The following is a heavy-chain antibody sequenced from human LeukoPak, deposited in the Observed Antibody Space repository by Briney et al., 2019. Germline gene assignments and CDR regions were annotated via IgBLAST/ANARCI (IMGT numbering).Heavy chain of an antibody. CDR2: IYYSGST. CDR3: ASHYGSGSFCGAFDY. D-gene: IGHD3-10*01. V-gene: IGHV4-59*01. Sequence: PSETLSLTCAAYGGSISSYYWSWIRQPPGQGLERIGYIYYSGSTNYNPSLKRRVTISLDTSKNQFSLKLNSVTAADTAVYYCASHYGSGSFCGAFDYWGQGTLVTVSS. J-gene: IGHJ4*02. CDR1: GGSISSYY.